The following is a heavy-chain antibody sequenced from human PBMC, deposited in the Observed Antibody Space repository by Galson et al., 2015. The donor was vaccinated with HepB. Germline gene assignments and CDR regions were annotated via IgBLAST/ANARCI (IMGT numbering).Heavy chain of an antibody. CDR3: AKDHQQWLVRRGYWFDP. Sequence: SLRLSCAASGFTFSSYAMSWVRQAPGKGLEWVSAISGSGGSTYYADSVKGRFTISRDNSKNTLYLQMNSLRAEDTAVYYCAKDHQQWLVRRGYWFDPWGQGTLVTVSS. CDR2: ISGSGGST. V-gene: IGHV3-23*01. J-gene: IGHJ5*02. CDR1: GFTFSSYA. D-gene: IGHD6-19*01.